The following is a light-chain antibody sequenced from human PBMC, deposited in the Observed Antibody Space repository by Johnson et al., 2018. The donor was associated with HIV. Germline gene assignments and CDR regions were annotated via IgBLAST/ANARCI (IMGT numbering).Light chain of an antibody. CDR2: EDN. Sequence: QAVLTQPPSVSAAPGQRVNISCSGNSSNIENYFVSWYQQLPGAAPRLVIYEDNKRPSGIPDRFSGSKSGASATLGITVLQTGDEADYYCGIWDSSLGAQYVFGSGTKVTVL. CDR1: SSNIENYF. CDR3: GIWDSSLGAQYV. V-gene: IGLV1-51*02. J-gene: IGLJ1*01.